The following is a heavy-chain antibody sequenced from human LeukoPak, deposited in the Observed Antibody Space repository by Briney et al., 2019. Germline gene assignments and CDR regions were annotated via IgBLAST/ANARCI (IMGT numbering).Heavy chain of an antibody. CDR3: WFQSMVSAYFDD. CDR1: GDSIISTSIY. J-gene: IGHJ4*02. Sequence: TSETLSLTCSVSGDSIISTSIYWGWIRQPPGKGLEWIASIYHTGSAFYSPSLKSRLTISVDTSKNQFYLNLRSVTAADTAVYYCWFQSMVSAYFDDWGQGTLVSVSS. D-gene: IGHD3-10*01. V-gene: IGHV4-39*07. CDR2: IYHTGSA.